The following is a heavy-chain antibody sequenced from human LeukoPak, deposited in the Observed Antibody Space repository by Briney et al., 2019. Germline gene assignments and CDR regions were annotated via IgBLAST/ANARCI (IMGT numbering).Heavy chain of an antibody. J-gene: IGHJ4*02. D-gene: IGHD3-10*01. CDR3: ASSQPWDGSGSYSESR. Sequence: SETLSLTCTVSGGSISSYYWSWIRQPAGKGLEWIGRIYTSGSTNYNPSLKSRVTMSVDTSKNQFSLKLSSVTAADTAVYYCASSQPWDGSGSYSESRWGQGTLVTVSS. CDR2: IYTSGST. CDR1: GGSISSYY. V-gene: IGHV4-4*07.